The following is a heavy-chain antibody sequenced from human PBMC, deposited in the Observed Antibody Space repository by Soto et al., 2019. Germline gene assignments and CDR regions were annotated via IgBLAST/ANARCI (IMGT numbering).Heavy chain of an antibody. CDR2: INHSGST. J-gene: IGHJ4*02. D-gene: IGHD3-22*01. CDR3: ARVSYYYDSSGPRYYFDY. Sequence: SETLSLTCAVYGGSSSGYYWSWIRQPPGKGLEWIGEINHSGSTNYNPSLKSRVTISVDTSKNQFSLKLSSVTAADTAVYYCARVSYYYDSSGPRYYFDYWGQGTLVTVSS. V-gene: IGHV4-34*01. CDR1: GGSSSGYY.